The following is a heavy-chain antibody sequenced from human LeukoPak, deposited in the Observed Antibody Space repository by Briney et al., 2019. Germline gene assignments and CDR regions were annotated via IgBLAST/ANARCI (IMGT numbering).Heavy chain of an antibody. V-gene: IGHV3-11*04. J-gene: IGHJ5*02. CDR2: ISSSGSTI. D-gene: IGHD1-26*01. Sequence: GGSLRLSCAASGFTFSDYYMSWIRQAPGKGLEWVSYISSSGSTIYYADSVKGRFTISRDNAKNSLYLQMNSLRAEDTAVYYCARDCSGSYRLEWFDPWGQGTLVTVSS. CDR1: GFTFSDYY. CDR3: ARDCSGSYRLEWFDP.